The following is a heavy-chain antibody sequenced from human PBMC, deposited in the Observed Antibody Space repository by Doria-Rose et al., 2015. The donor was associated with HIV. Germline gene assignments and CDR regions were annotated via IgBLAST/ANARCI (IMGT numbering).Heavy chain of an antibody. V-gene: IGHV3-21*03. CDR1: GFTFSIYS. CDR2: ISSSSEYI. D-gene: IGHD3-22*01. J-gene: IGHJ4*02. CDR3: AGDHYDSGGYYSD. Sequence: ASGFTFSIYSMNWVRPAPGKGLEWVSSISSSSEYIYYVDSVQGRFTISRDNAKNSVYLQMNSLRTEDTAVYYCAGDHYDSGGYYSDWGQGTLVTVSS.